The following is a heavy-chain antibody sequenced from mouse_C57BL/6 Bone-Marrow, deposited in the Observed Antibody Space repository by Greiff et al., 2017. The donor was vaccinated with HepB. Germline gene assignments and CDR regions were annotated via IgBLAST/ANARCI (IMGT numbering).Heavy chain of an antibody. CDR1: GFSLTSYA. V-gene: IGHV2-9-1*01. CDR2: IWTGGGT. D-gene: IGHD1-1*01. Sequence: VQLQQSGPGLVAPSQSLSITCTVSGFSLTSYAISWVRQPPGKGLEWLGVIWTGGGTNYNSALKSRLSISKDNSKSQVFLKMNSLQTDDTARYYCARTYYDYGSSSWFAYWGQGTLVTVSA. J-gene: IGHJ3*01. CDR3: ARTYYDYGSSSWFAY.